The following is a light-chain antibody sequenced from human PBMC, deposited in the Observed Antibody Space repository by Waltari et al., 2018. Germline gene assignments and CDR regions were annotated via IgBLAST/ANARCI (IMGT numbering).Light chain of an antibody. CDR2: GEN. CDR3: QSYDSSSPHVV. CDR1: SGSIASNY. V-gene: IGLV6-57*03. Sequence: NFMLTQPHSVSESPGKTVTISCTRSSGSIASNYVQWFRQRPGRAPPTVVSGENQRPSGVPGRFSGSVDSAAKSASLTVSGLKPEDEADYYCQSYDSSSPHVVFGGGTKLTVL. J-gene: IGLJ2*01.